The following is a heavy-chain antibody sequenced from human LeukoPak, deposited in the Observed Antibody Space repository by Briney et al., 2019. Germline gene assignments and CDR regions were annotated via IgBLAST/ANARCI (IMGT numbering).Heavy chain of an antibody. J-gene: IGHJ4*02. D-gene: IGHD3-3*01. CDR2: ISSSSSYR. Sequence: GGSLRLSCAASGFTFSSYSMNWVRQDPGKGLEWVSSISSSSSYRDYADAVKGRFTISRDNAKNSLYLQMNSVRAEDTAVYYCARGSFVLEWLFDYWGQGTLVTVSS. V-gene: IGHV3-21*01. CDR3: ARGSFVLEWLFDY. CDR1: GFTFSSYS.